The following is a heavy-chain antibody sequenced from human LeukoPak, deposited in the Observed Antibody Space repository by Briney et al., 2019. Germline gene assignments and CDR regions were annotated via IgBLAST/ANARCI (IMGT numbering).Heavy chain of an antibody. CDR3: ARGVYDSSGYYYDY. V-gene: IGHV4-34*01. CDR1: GGSFSGYY. J-gene: IGHJ4*02. CDR2: INHSGST. D-gene: IGHD3-22*01. Sequence: SETLSLTRAVYGGSFSGYYWSWIRQPPGKGLEWIGEINHSGSTNYNPSLKSRVTISVDTSKNQFSLKLSSVTAADTAVYYCARGVYDSSGYYYDYWGQGTLVTVSS.